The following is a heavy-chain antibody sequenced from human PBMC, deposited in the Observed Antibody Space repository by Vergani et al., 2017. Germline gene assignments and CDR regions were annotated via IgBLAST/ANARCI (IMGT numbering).Heavy chain of an antibody. CDR2: IMGSSSDI. Sequence: EVQLVESGGGLVQPGGPLTPPCVASEFPSSFIALTWFRQAPGKGLEWVSIIMGSSSDISYADSVKGRFTISRDNAKNSLYLQMNSLRAEDTALYYCARAEYQLPYHYWGQGTLVTVSS. V-gene: IGHV3-48*01. D-gene: IGHD2-2*01. J-gene: IGHJ4*02. CDR1: EFPSSFIA. CDR3: ARAEYQLPYHY.